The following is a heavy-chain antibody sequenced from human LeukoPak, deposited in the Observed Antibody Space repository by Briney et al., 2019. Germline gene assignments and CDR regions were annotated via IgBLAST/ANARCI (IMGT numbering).Heavy chain of an antibody. CDR1: GYTFTDYY. V-gene: IGHV1-46*01. CDR3: ARDLAVTGTGYYYGMNV. CDR2: INPSNGAT. J-gene: IGHJ6*02. Sequence: ASVKVSCKASGYTFTDYYMHWVRQAPGQGLEWVGIINPSNGATSYAQNFQGRVTMTRDTSTSTVYMDLSGLSSEDTAVYFCARDLAVTGTGYYYGMNVWGQGTTVTVSS. D-gene: IGHD6-19*01.